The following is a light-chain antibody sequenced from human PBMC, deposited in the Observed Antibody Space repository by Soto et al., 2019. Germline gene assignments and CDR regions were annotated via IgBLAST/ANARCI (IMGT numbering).Light chain of an antibody. CDR2: DVS. CDR1: SSDVGGYNY. CDR3: CSYVGSYTLV. Sequence: QSALTQPRSVSGSPGQSVTISCTGTSSDVGGYNYVSWYQQHPGKAPKLMIYDVSKRPSGVPDRFSGSKSGNTASLTISGLQAEDEADYYCCSYVGSYTLVFGGGTQLT. V-gene: IGLV2-11*01. J-gene: IGLJ3*02.